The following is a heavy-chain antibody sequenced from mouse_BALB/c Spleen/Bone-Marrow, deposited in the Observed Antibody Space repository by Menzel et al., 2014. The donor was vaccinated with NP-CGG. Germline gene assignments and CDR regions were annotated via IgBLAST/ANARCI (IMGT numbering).Heavy chain of an antibody. V-gene: IGHV1S137*01. CDR2: ISTYYGDT. CDR1: GYTFTGYA. CDR3: ARIYDGFYYLDY. D-gene: IGHD2-3*01. J-gene: IGHJ2*01. Sequence: QVQLQQSGAELVRPGVSVKISCKGSGYTFTGYALHWVTQSHAKSLEWIGVISTYYGDTGYNQKFKGTATMTVDKSSSKAYKERARLTSEDAASDYCARIYDGFYYLDYWGQGTTRTGAS.